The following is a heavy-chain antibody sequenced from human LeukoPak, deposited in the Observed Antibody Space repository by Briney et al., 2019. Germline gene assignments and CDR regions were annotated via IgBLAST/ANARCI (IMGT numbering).Heavy chain of an antibody. CDR1: GGSITRSSYY. V-gene: IGHV4-39*01. J-gene: IGHJ5*02. Sequence: RPSETLSLTCTVSGGSITRSSYYWGWIRQPPGKGLEWIGSIHYSGSTYYNPSLKSRVTISVDTSKNQFSLKLSSVSAADTAVYYCARRGRDSATAIDPWGQGTLVSVSS. CDR3: ARRGRDSATAIDP. CDR2: IHYSGST. D-gene: IGHD3-10*01.